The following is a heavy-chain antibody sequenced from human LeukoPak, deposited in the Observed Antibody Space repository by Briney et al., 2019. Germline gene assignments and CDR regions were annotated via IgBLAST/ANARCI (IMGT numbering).Heavy chain of an antibody. CDR2: IYYSGST. CDR1: GGSISSGDYY. Sequence: SETLSLTCTVSGGSISSGDYYWSWIRQPPGKGLEWIGYIYYSGSTYYNPSLKSRVTISVDTSKNQISLKLSSVTAADTAVYYCARVDIAAAGTTDYYYMDVWGKGTTVTVSS. D-gene: IGHD6-13*01. J-gene: IGHJ6*03. CDR3: ARVDIAAAGTTDYYYMDV. V-gene: IGHV4-30-4*08.